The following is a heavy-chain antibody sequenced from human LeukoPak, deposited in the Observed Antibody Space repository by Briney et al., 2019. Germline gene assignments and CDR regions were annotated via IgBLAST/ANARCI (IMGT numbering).Heavy chain of an antibody. J-gene: IGHJ4*02. CDR3: ARIPAATLYFDY. D-gene: IGHD2-2*01. V-gene: IGHV4-30-4*01. Sequence: SETLSLTCTVSGDSLSSGDFYWSWIRQPPGKGLEWIGYIYWSGGTHYNPSLKSRVTISVDTSKNQFSLKVNSVTAADTAVYYCARIPAATLYFDYWGQGTLVTVSS. CDR2: IYWSGGT. CDR1: GDSLSSGDFY.